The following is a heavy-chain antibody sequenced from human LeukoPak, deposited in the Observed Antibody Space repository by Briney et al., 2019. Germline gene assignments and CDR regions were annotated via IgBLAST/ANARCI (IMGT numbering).Heavy chain of an antibody. V-gene: IGHV4-59*04. CDR3: ARGSSGWVYDY. J-gene: IGHJ4*02. CDR1: GGSISSYY. Sequence: PSETLSLTCTVSGGSISSYYWNWIRQPPGKGLEWIGNIYYSGSTHYNPSLKSRVTISVDTSKSQFSLKLSSVTAADTAVYYCARGSSGWVYDYWGQGTLVTVSS. CDR2: IYYSGST. D-gene: IGHD6-19*01.